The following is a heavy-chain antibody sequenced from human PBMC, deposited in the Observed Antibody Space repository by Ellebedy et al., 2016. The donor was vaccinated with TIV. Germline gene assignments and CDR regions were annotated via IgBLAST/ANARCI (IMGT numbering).Heavy chain of an antibody. CDR1: GYSISSGYY. Sequence: MPSETLSLTCTVSGYSISSGYYWGWIRQPPGKGLDWIGSIYHSGSTYYNPSLKSRVTISVDTSKNQFFLKLSFVTAADTAVYYCARVPSYSSGYELDHWGQGTLVTVSS. V-gene: IGHV4-38-2*02. J-gene: IGHJ4*02. CDR3: ARVPSYSSGYELDH. D-gene: IGHD5-18*01. CDR2: IYHSGST.